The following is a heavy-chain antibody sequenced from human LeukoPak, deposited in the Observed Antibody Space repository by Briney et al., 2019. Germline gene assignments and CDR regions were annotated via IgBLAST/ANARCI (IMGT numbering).Heavy chain of an antibody. D-gene: IGHD4-17*01. J-gene: IGHJ4*02. CDR2: ISGSGGST. Sequence: PGGSLRLSCAASGFTFSSYAMSWVRQAPGKGLEWVSAISGSGGSTYYVDSVKGRFTISRDNSKNTLYLQMNSLRAEDTAVYYCAKVPYGDYLYYFDYWGQGTLVTVSS. CDR1: GFTFSSYA. CDR3: AKVPYGDYLYYFDY. V-gene: IGHV3-23*01.